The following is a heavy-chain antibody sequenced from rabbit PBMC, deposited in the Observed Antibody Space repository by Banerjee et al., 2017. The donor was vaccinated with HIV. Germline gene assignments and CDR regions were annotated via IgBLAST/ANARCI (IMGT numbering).Heavy chain of an antibody. Sequence: EESGGDMVKPEGSLTLTCTASGFTLSSYWICWVRQAPGKGLEWIACIYAGSSGRTYYARWAKGRFTISKTSSTTVTLQMTSLTPADTATYFCARAYNSGWGGYFNLWGPGTLVTVS. V-gene: IGHV1S45*01. CDR2: IYAGSSGRT. D-gene: IGHD4-1*01. CDR1: GFTLSSYW. CDR3: ARAYNSGWGGYFNL. J-gene: IGHJ4*01.